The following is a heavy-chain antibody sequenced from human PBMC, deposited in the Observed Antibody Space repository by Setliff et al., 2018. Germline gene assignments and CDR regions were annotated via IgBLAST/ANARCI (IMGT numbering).Heavy chain of an antibody. CDR3: AKDRVNDGIWEFDS. V-gene: IGHV3-21*04. D-gene: IGHD1-20*01. Sequence: PGGSLRLSCAASGFTFSSYSMNWVRQAPGKGLEWVSSISSSSSYIYYADSVKGRFTISRDNAKNSLYLQMNSLRVEDTATYYCAKDRVNDGIWEFDSWGQGLLVTVSS. CDR1: GFTFSSYS. J-gene: IGHJ4*02. CDR2: ISSSSSYI.